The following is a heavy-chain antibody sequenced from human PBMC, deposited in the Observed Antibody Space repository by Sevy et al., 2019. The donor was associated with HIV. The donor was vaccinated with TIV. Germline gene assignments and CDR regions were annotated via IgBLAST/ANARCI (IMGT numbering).Heavy chain of an antibody. Sequence: GGSLRLSCAATGFTFSNYAMHWVRQAPGKGMEWVAIIWSDGAYQYHGDSVKCRFTISRDNSKNTLYLQMNNVRVEDTAMYYCARGGYYYDNAAYYALDSWGQGTLVTVSS. D-gene: IGHD3-22*01. V-gene: IGHV3-33*01. CDR1: GFTFSNYA. CDR2: IWSDGAYQ. CDR3: ARGGYYYDNAAYYALDS. J-gene: IGHJ4*02.